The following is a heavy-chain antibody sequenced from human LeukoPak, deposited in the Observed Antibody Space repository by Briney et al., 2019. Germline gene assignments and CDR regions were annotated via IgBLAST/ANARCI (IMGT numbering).Heavy chain of an antibody. V-gene: IGHV3-48*03. CDR1: GFTFSTYE. CDR2: ISSSGSTI. J-gene: IGHJ4*02. D-gene: IGHD3-10*01. CDR3: ARDSPILRGVTGY. Sequence: GGSLRLSCAGSGFTFSTYEMNWVRQAPGKGLEWVSYISSSGSTIYYADSVKGRFTVSRDNAKNSLYLQMNGLRVEDTAVYYCARDSPILRGVTGYWGQGTLVIVSS.